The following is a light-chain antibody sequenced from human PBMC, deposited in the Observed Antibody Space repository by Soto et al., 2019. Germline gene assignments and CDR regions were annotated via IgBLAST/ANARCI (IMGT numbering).Light chain of an antibody. CDR2: AAS. CDR3: QQYNSWPPIT. V-gene: IGKV3-15*01. J-gene: IGKJ5*01. Sequence: EIVLTQSPGTLSLSPGERATLSCRASQSVSSSYLAWYQHNPGQAPRLLIYAASTRATGIPARFSGSGSGTEFTLTISNLQSEDFADYYCQQYNSWPPITFGQGTRLEI. CDR1: QSVSSSY.